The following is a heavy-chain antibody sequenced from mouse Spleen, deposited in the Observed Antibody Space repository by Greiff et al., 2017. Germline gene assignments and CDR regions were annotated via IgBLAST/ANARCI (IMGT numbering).Heavy chain of an antibody. D-gene: IGHD2-2*01. J-gene: IGHJ3*01. CDR3: ARSQGYDGAWFAY. Sequence: DVRLVESGGGLVKPGGSLKLSCAASGFTFSSYAMSWVRQTPEKRLEWVATISSGGGNTYYPDSVKGRFTISRDNAKNTLYLQMSSLKSEDTAMYYCARSQGYDGAWFAYWGQGTLVTVSA. CDR1: GFTFSSYA. CDR2: ISSGGGNT. V-gene: IGHV5-9*04.